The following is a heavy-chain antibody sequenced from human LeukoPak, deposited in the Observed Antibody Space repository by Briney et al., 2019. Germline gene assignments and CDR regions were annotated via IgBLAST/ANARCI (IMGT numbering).Heavy chain of an antibody. Sequence: SETLSLTCTVSGGSISSGSYYWSWIRQPAGKGLEWIGHIYAAGTTNYNPSLNSRVTMSIDTSKNQFSLNLRSVTAADTAVYYCAKVAKYYYGPETYFFFEHWGQGTLVTVSS. CDR2: IYAAGTT. CDR1: GGSISSGSYY. CDR3: AKVAKYYYGPETYFFFEH. V-gene: IGHV4-61*09. J-gene: IGHJ4*02. D-gene: IGHD3-10*01.